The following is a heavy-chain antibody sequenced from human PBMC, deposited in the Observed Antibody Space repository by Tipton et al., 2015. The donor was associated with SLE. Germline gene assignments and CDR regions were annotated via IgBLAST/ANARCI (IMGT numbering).Heavy chain of an antibody. CDR3: GRVVDYYGMGV. CDR2: IYYSGST. J-gene: IGHJ6*02. CDR1: GGSISSHY. V-gene: IGHV4-59*11. Sequence: TLSLTCTVSGGSISSHYWSWIRQPPGKGLEWIGYIYYSGSTNYNPSLKSRVTISVDTSKNQFSLKLTSVTAADTAVYYCGRVVDYYGMGVWGRGATVIVSS. D-gene: IGHD2-15*01.